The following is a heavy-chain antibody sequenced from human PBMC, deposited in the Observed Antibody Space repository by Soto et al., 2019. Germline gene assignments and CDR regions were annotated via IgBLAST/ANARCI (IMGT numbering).Heavy chain of an antibody. Sequence: QVQLVESGGGVVQPGRSLRLSCAASGFTFIRYTMHWVRQAPGKGLEWVAVISYDGGSKFYADSVKGRFTISRDNSKNTLYLQMNSLRGEDTAVYSCAREPTFDGDAFDIWGQGTLVTVSS. V-gene: IGHV3-30-3*01. CDR2: ISYDGGSK. J-gene: IGHJ3*02. CDR1: GFTFIRYT. D-gene: IGHD3-10*02. CDR3: AREPTFDGDAFDI.